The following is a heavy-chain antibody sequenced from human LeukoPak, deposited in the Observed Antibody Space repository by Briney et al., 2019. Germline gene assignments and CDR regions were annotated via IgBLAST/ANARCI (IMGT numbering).Heavy chain of an antibody. D-gene: IGHD3-16*01. CDR3: ARGMRGDWFAP. Sequence: PGRSLRLSCAASGYTFSSYSMHWVRQAPGKGLEWVSSISSSSSYIYYADSVKGRFTISRDNAKNSLYLQMNSLRAEDTAVYYCARGMRGDWFAPWGQGTLVTVSS. J-gene: IGHJ5*02. CDR1: GYTFSSYS. V-gene: IGHV3-21*01. CDR2: ISSSSSYI.